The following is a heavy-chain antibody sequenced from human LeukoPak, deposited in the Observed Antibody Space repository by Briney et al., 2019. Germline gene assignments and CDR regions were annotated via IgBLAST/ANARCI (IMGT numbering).Heavy chain of an antibody. CDR3: ARERAGSSIGAFDI. CDR1: GYTFTSYG. CDR2: ISAYNGNT. J-gene: IGHJ3*02. V-gene: IGHV1-18*01. Sequence: GASVKVSCKASGYTFTSYGISWVRQAPGQGLEWMGWISAYNGNTNYAQKLQGRVTMTTDTSTSTAYMELRSLRSDDTAVYYCARERAGSSIGAFDIWGQGTMVTVSS. D-gene: IGHD6-13*01.